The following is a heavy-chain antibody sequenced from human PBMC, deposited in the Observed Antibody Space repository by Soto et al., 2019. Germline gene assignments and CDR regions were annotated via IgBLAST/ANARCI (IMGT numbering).Heavy chain of an antibody. V-gene: IGHV3-23*01. Sequence: VGSLRLSCAASGFTFNTYAMNWVRQAPGKGLEWVASISGSGGTINYADSVKGRFTTSRDTSKNTLYLQMNSLSAEDTAVYYCAKGFIVVVTAIRPDDNFDVWGQGTMVTVSS. CDR1: GFTFNTYA. D-gene: IGHD2-21*02. J-gene: IGHJ3*01. CDR3: AKGFIVVVTAIRPDDNFDV. CDR2: ISGSGGTI.